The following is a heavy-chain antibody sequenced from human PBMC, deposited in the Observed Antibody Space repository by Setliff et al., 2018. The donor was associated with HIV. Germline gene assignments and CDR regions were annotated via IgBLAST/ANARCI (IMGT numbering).Heavy chain of an antibody. V-gene: IGHV4-34*01. J-gene: IGHJ5*02. CDR3: ARGTKGSRWSVTRINWFDT. Sequence: SETLSLTCAVYGGSFRGYYWNWIRQSPDKGLEWIGEIDHSGSTNYNPSLRSRVIMSADTPKCQFSLNLTSLTAGDTAVYYCARGTKGSRWSVTRINWFDTWGQGTLVTVSS. CDR1: GGSFRGYY. D-gene: IGHD6-13*01. CDR2: IDHSGST.